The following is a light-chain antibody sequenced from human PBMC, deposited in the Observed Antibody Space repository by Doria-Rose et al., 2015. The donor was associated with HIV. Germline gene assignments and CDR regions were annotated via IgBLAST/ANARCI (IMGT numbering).Light chain of an antibody. CDR2: AAS. CDR3: QQSNSFPIT. V-gene: IGKV1-12*01. J-gene: IGKJ5*01. CDR1: EAISSW. Sequence: SPSSVSASVGDRVTITCRASEAISSWLVWYQQKPGKAPKVLIYAASTLQSGVPSRFSGSGFGTDFTLTISNLQPEDFATYYCQQSNSFPITFGQGTRLEIK.